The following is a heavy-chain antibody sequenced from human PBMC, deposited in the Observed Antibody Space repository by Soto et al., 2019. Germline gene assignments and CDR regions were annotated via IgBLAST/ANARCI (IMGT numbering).Heavy chain of an antibody. CDR1: GGSISSGDYY. CDR2: IYYSGST. Sequence: QVQLQESGPGLVKPSQTLSLTCTVSGGSISSGDYYWSWIRQPPGKGLEWIGYIYYSGSTYYNPSLESRVTISVDTSKNQFSLKLSSVTAADTAVYYCARDNGYYYGSGSLDYWGQGTLVTVSS. CDR3: ARDNGYYYGSGSLDY. J-gene: IGHJ4*02. D-gene: IGHD3-10*01. V-gene: IGHV4-30-4*01.